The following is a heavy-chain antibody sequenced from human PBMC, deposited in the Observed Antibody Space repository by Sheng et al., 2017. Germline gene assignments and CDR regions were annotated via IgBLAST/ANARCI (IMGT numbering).Heavy chain of an antibody. CDR1: GGTFSSYA. CDR3: ARDREWLRLRSGYSWFDP. J-gene: IGHJ5*01. Sequence: QVQLVQSGAEVKKPGSSVKVSCKASGGTFSSYAISWVRQAPGQGLEWMGGIIPILGIANYAQKFQGRVTITADKSTSTAYMELSSLRSEDTAVYYCARDREWLRLRSGYSWFDPWGRNPGHRLL. V-gene: IGHV1-69*04. D-gene: IGHD5-12*01. CDR2: IIPILGIA.